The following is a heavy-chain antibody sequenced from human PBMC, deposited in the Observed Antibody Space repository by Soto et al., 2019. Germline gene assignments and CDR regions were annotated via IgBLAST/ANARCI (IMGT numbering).Heavy chain of an antibody. CDR1: GGTFSSYA. Sequence: SVKVSCKASGGTFSSYAISWVRQAPGQGLEWMGGIIPIFGTANYAQKFQGRVTITADKSTSTAYMELSSLRSEDTAVYYCARGRNYDSSGYYFPYYYYYGMDVSGQGTTVTVYS. CDR3: ARGRNYDSSGYYFPYYYYYGMDV. CDR2: IIPIFGTA. D-gene: IGHD3-22*01. V-gene: IGHV1-69*06. J-gene: IGHJ6*02.